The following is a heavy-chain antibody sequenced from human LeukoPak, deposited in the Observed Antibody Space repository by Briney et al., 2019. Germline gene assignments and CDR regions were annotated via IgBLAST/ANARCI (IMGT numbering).Heavy chain of an antibody. D-gene: IGHD5-18*01. J-gene: IGHJ4*02. CDR3: ARGNTAMVDY. V-gene: IGHV3-21*01. CDR1: GFTFSSYS. CDR2: ISSSRSYI. Sequence: PGGSLRLSCAASGFTFSSYSMNWVRQAPGKGLEWVSPISSSRSYIYYADSVKGRFTISRDNAKNTLYLQMNRLRAEDTAVYYSARGNTAMVDYWGQGTMVSVCS.